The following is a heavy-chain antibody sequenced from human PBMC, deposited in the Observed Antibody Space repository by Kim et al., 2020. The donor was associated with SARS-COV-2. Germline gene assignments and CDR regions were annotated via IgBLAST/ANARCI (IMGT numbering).Heavy chain of an antibody. D-gene: IGHD5-12*01. CDR1: GFTFSSYW. CDR3: AREVVATIIQGGYHFDY. J-gene: IGHJ4*02. V-gene: IGHV3-7*03. CDR2: IKQDGSEK. Sequence: GGSLRLSCAASGFTFSSYWMSWVRQAPGKGLEWVANIKQDGSEKYYVDSVKGRFTISRDNAKNSLYLQMNSLRAEDTAVYYCAREVVATIIQGGYHFDYWGQGTLGTVSS.